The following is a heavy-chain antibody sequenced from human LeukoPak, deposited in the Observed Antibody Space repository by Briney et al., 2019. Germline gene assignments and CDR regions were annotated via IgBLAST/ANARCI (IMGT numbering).Heavy chain of an antibody. CDR3: ANIDGGWHGPLAPPPSSNY. CDR1: GFTFSSYG. Sequence: GGSLRLSCAASGFTFSSYGMHWVRQAPGKGLEWVAFIRYDGSNKYYADSVKGRFTISRDNSKNTLYLQMNSLRAEDTAVYYCANIDGGWHGPLAPPPSSNYWGQGTLVTASS. CDR2: IRYDGSNK. D-gene: IGHD6-19*01. J-gene: IGHJ4*02. V-gene: IGHV3-30*02.